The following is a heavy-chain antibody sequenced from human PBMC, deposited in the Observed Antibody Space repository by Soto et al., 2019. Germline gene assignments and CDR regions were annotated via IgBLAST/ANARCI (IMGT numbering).Heavy chain of an antibody. Sequence: QVQLEQSGAEVKKAGSSVKVSCKAFGGSGNSHAISWVRQAPGQGLEWMGGIIPMFGTPTYAQRFQAGVTISADESTSTVYLDLSSLRSEDTAMYYCARSRNVAEFNDYGGNYHGFDIWGQGTMVTVSS. V-gene: IGHV1-69*01. D-gene: IGHD4-17*01. CDR2: IIPMFGTP. CDR3: ARSRNVAEFNDYGGNYHGFDI. CDR1: GGSGNSHA. J-gene: IGHJ3*02.